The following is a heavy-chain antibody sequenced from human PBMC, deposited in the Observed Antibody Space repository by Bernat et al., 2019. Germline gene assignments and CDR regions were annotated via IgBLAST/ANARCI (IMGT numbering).Heavy chain of an antibody. D-gene: IGHD3-22*01. CDR3: ARPRTNYYDSSGYPDAFDI. V-gene: IGHV3-7*01. CDR2: IKQDGSEK. Sequence: EVQLVESGGGLVQPGGSLRLSCAASGFTFSSYWMDWARQAPGKGLEWVANIKQDGSEKYYVDSVKGRFTISRDNSKNTLYLQMNSLRAEDTAVYYCARPRTNYYDSSGYPDAFDIWGQGTMVTVSS. CDR1: GFTFSSYW. J-gene: IGHJ3*02.